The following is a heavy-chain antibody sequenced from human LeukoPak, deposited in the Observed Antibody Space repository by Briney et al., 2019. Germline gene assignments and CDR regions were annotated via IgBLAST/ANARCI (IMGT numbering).Heavy chain of an antibody. CDR1: GFTFSSYA. V-gene: IGHV3-23*01. J-gene: IGHJ4*02. Sequence: GGSLRLSCAASGFTFSSYAMSWVRQAPGKGLEWVSAISGSGGSTYYADSVKGRFTISRDNSKNTLYLQMNSLRAEDTAVYYCANQDDYDFWRGPSDYWGQGTLVTVSS. CDR2: ISGSGGST. D-gene: IGHD3-3*01. CDR3: ANQDDYDFWRGPSDY.